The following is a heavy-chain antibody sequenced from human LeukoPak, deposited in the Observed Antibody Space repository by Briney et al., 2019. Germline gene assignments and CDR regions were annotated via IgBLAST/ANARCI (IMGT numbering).Heavy chain of an antibody. J-gene: IGHJ5*01. Sequence: ASVKVSCKASGYTFTSYDVNWVRQATGQGLEWMGWMSPDSGNTGYAQKFQGRVTMTRDTSISTAYLDLSSLTSEDTAVYYCATVVGPATHDSWGQGTLVTVSS. CDR3: ATVVGPATHDS. D-gene: IGHD2-15*01. CDR2: MSPDSGNT. CDR1: GYTFTSYD. V-gene: IGHV1-8*01.